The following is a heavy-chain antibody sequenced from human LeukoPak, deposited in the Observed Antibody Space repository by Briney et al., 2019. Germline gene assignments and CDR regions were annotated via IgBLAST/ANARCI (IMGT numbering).Heavy chain of an antibody. Sequence: GESLKISCKGSGYSINNYWIGWVRQMPGKGLEWMGIIHPDDSDTRYSPSFQGQVTMSVDKSIGTAYLQWSSLKASDTALYYCAWWLGYCSSISCSENYFDPWGQGTLVTVST. CDR1: GYSINNYW. D-gene: IGHD2-2*03. J-gene: IGHJ5*02. CDR2: IHPDDSDT. V-gene: IGHV5-51*01. CDR3: AWWLGYCSSISCSENYFDP.